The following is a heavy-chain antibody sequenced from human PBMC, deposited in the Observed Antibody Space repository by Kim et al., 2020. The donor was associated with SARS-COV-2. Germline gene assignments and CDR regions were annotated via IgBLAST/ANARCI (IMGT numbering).Heavy chain of an antibody. D-gene: IGHD3-3*01. CDR2: IKQDGSEK. V-gene: IGHV3-7*01. Sequence: GGSLRLSCAASGFTFSSYWMSWVRQAPGKGLEWVANIKQDGSEKYYVDSVKGRFTISRDNAKNSLYLQMNSLRAEDTAVYYCARDPSSGVIIGVGWFDPWGQGTLVTVSS. CDR1: GFTFSSYW. J-gene: IGHJ5*02. CDR3: ARDPSSGVIIGVGWFDP.